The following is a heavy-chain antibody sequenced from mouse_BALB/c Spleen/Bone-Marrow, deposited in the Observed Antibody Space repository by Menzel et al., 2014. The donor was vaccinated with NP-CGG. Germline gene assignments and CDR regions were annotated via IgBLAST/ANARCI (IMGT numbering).Heavy chain of an antibody. CDR3: ASVYDYGRGYAMDY. D-gene: IGHD2-4*01. Sequence: VQLQQSAAELARPGASVKMSCKASGYTFTSYTMHWVKQRPGQGLEWIGYINPSSGYTEYNQKFKDKTTLTADKSSSTAYMQLSSLTSEDSAVYFCASVYDYGRGYAMDYWGQGTSVTVSS. CDR1: GYTFTSYT. V-gene: IGHV1-4*02. CDR2: INPSSGYT. J-gene: IGHJ4*01.